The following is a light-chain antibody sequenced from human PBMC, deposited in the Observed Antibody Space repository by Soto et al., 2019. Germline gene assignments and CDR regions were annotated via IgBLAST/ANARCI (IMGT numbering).Light chain of an antibody. CDR1: SSDVGPFTY. V-gene: IGLV2-14*01. Sequence: QSALTQPASVSGSPGQSITISCTGISSDVGPFTYVSWYQHHPGTAPKLLIYEVRNRPSGVSNRFSGSKSGNTASLTISGLQAEDEAHYYCSSYTSSSTLGVFGGGTKLTVL. CDR3: SSYTSSSTLGV. J-gene: IGLJ2*01. CDR2: EVR.